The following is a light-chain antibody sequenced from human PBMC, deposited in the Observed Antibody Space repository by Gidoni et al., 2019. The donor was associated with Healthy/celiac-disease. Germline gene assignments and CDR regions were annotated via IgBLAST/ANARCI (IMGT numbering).Light chain of an antibody. CDR2: WAS. CDR3: QQYYRTLTWT. J-gene: IGKJ1*01. Sequence: SLGERATINCKSSQSVLYSSNNKNYLAWYQQKPGQPPKLLIYWASTRESGVPDRFSGSGSGTDFTLTISSLQAEDVAVYYCQQYYRTLTWTFGQXTKVEIK. CDR1: QSVLYSSNNKNY. V-gene: IGKV4-1*01.